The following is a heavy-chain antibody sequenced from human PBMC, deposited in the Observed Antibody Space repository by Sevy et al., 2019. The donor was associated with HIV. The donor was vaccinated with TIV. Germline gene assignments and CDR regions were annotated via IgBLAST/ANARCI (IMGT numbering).Heavy chain of an antibody. J-gene: IGHJ4*02. V-gene: IGHV4-39*01. D-gene: IGHD6-13*01. CDR3: ARHNIAVAGAYYFDY. Sequence: SETLSLTCTVSGGSISSSTYYWGWIRQPPGKGLEWIGSIYYSGSAYYNPSLKSRVTISVDTSKNQFSLKLSSVTAADTALYHCARHNIAVAGAYYFDYWGQGTLVTVSS. CDR2: IYYSGSA. CDR1: GGSISSSTYY.